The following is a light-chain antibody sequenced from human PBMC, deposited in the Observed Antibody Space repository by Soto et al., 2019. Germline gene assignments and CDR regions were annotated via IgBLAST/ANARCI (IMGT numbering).Light chain of an antibody. Sequence: EIVLTQSPATLSLSPGERATLSCRASQSVSSYLAWYQQRPGQAPRLLIYDASNRATGIPARFSGSGSGTDFTLTISSREPEDCAVYYCQQRSNWPRTFGPGTKVDIK. CDR1: QSVSSY. CDR3: QQRSNWPRT. J-gene: IGKJ3*01. V-gene: IGKV3-11*01. CDR2: DAS.